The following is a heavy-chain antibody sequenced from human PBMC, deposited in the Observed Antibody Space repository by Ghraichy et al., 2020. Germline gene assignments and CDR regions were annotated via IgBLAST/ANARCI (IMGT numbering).Heavy chain of an antibody. CDR2: ITPNSGDT. J-gene: IGHJ4*02. CDR3: ARVGTDYGDYERSLDY. CDR1: GYTFSTYY. V-gene: IGHV1-2*02. Sequence: ASVKVSCRASGYTFSTYYMHWVLQAPLQGLEWMGWITPNSGDTKYAQNFEGRVTMTRDTSISTGYMELSRLKSDDTAVYYCARVGTDYGDYERSLDYWGQGTLVTVSS. D-gene: IGHD4-17*01.